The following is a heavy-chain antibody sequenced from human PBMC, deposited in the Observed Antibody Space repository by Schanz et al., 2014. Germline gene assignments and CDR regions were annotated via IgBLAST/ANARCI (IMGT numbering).Heavy chain of an antibody. V-gene: IGHV3-30*19. CDR1: GFIFSNYG. J-gene: IGHJ4*02. Sequence: VQLVESGGGLVKPGDSLRLSCAASGFIFSNYGMHWVRQAPGKGLEWVAVISHDGNNKYYGDSVKGRFTISRDNSKNTVYLLMNSLRVEDTAVYYCARVVAAAPQGCNYWGRGTLVTVSS. CDR2: ISHDGNNK. CDR3: ARVVAAAPQGCNY. D-gene: IGHD2-15*01.